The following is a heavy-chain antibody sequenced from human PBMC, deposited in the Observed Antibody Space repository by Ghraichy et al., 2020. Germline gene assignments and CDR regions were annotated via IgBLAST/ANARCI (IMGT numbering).Heavy chain of an antibody. CDR1: AFTFSNYW. CDR2: INQDGSQI. CDR3: ARQYCSSTTCYTDTFDV. D-gene: IGHD2-2*02. V-gene: IGHV3-7*03. Sequence: SCAASAFTFSNYWMTWVRQAPGNGLEWVANINQDGSQIYYVDTVRGRFSISRDNAENSQFLQMNSLRAEDTAVYYCARQYCSSTTCYTDTFDVWGQGTMVTVSS. J-gene: IGHJ3*01.